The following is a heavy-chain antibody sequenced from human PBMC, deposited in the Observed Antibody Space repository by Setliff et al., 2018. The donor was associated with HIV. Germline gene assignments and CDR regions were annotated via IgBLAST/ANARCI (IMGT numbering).Heavy chain of an antibody. Sequence: SFPSSFSPFPLFSINWVRQATGQGPEWMGWLNPTSGNTGSAQRFQGRVTMTRNTSISIAYMELSNLRSEDTAVYYCAKADYCSAGSCNSRRSIDYWGQGALVTVSS. V-gene: IGHV1-8*01. CDR1: FSPFPLFS. CDR2: LNPTSGNT. D-gene: IGHD2-15*01. CDR3: AKADYCSAGSCNSRRSIDY. J-gene: IGHJ4*02.